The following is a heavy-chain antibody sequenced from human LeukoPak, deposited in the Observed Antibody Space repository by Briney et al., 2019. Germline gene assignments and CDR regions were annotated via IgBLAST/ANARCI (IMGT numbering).Heavy chain of an antibody. CDR3: AKHVSGSLFYFDY. Sequence: GGSLRFSCAASGFTFSSYGMHWVRQAPGKGLEWVAFIRYDGSNKYYADSVKGRFTISRDNSKNTLYLQMNSLGAEDTAVYYCAKHVSGSLFYFDYWGQRTLVTVSS. CDR2: IRYDGSNK. D-gene: IGHD3-10*01. V-gene: IGHV3-30*02. CDR1: GFTFSSYG. J-gene: IGHJ4*02.